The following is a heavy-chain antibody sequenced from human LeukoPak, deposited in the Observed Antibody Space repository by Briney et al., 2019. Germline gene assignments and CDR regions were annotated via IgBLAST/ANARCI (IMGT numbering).Heavy chain of an antibody. CDR3: SIAARGVDY. V-gene: IGHV4-34*01. D-gene: IGHD6-6*01. CDR2: INHSGST. Sequence: PSETLSLTCAVYGGSFSGYYWSWLRQPPGKGLEWIGEINHSGSTNYNPSLKSRVTISVDTSKNQFSLKLSSVTAADTSVYYCSIAARGVDYWGQGTLVTVSS. J-gene: IGHJ4*02. CDR1: GGSFSGYY.